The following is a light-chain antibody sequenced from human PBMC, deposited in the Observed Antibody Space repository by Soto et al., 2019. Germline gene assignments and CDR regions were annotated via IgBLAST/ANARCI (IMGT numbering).Light chain of an antibody. V-gene: IGKV1-5*03. J-gene: IGKJ2*01. CDR2: EAS. CDR1: QSISSW. Sequence: DIQMTQSPSTLSASVGDRVTITCRASQSISSWLAWYQQKPGTAPKLLIYEASTLESGVPSRFSGSRSGTEFTLTVSSLQPDDFATYYCQQYNDSVPYTFGQGTKLEIK. CDR3: QQYNDSVPYT.